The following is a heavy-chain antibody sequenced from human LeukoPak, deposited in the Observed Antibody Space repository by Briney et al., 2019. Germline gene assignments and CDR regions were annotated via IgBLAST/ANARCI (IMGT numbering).Heavy chain of an antibody. CDR2: IYTSGST. CDR3: ARDSLYSSSWNNEDYYYYYYRDV. CDR1: GGSISSYY. D-gene: IGHD6-13*01. Sequence: SETLSLTCTVSGGSISSYYWSWIRQPAGKGLEWIGRIYTSGSTNYNPSLKSRVTMSVDTSKSQFSLKLSSVTAADTAVYYCARDSLYSSSWNNEDYYYYYYRDVWAKGPRSPSP. V-gene: IGHV4-4*07. J-gene: IGHJ6*03.